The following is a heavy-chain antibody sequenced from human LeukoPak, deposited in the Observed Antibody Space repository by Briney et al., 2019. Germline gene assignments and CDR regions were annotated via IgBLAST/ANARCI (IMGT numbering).Heavy chain of an antibody. D-gene: IGHD3-22*01. CDR3: ARHLKAYFDSSGSNWFDP. V-gene: IGHV5-51*01. J-gene: IGHJ5*02. CDR2: MYPGDSDT. CDR1: GYSFTSYW. Sequence: GESLKISXKGSGYSFTSYWIGWVRQMPGKGLEWMGIMYPGDSDTRYSPSFQGQVTISADKSISTAYLQWSSLKASDTAMYYCARHLKAYFDSSGSNWFDPWGQGTLVTVSS.